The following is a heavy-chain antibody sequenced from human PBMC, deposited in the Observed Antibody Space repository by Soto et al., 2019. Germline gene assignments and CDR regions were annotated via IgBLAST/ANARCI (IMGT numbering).Heavy chain of an antibody. CDR3: ARGHPFDY. J-gene: IGHJ4*02. V-gene: IGHV4-59*01. Sequence: PSETLSLTCTVSGGSISSYLWSWIRQPPGKGPEWIGFIYYSGNTNYNPSLKSRVTISVDTSKNRFSLKLSSVTAADTAVYYCARGHPFDYWGQGTLVTVSS. CDR1: GGSISSYL. CDR2: IYYSGNT.